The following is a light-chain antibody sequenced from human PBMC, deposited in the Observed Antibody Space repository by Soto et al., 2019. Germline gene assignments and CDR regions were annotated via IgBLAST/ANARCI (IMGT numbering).Light chain of an antibody. CDR1: QSVSNY. CDR2: DAS. V-gene: IGKV3-11*01. CDR3: QQRSNWPST. J-gene: IGKJ4*01. Sequence: EIVLTQSPATLSLSPGERDTLSCRASQSVSNYLAWYQQKPGQAPRLLMYDASSRATGIPARFSGSGSGTDFTLTISSLEPEDFAVYYCQQRSNWPSTFGGGTKVEI.